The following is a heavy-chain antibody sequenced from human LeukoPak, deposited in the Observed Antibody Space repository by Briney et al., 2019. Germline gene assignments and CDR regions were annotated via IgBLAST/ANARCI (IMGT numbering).Heavy chain of an antibody. CDR2: INPSDSYT. J-gene: IGHJ6*02. CDR1: GYSFTSYW. CDR3: ARLPSDCSGGSCYPYYYYYGMDV. V-gene: IGHV5-10-1*01. Sequence: GESLKISCKGSGYSFTSYWISWVRQMPGKGLEWMGRINPSDSYTNYSPSFQGHVTIPADKSISTAYLQWSSLKASDTAMYYCARLPSDCSGGSCYPYYYYYGMDVWGQGTTVTVSS. D-gene: IGHD2-15*01.